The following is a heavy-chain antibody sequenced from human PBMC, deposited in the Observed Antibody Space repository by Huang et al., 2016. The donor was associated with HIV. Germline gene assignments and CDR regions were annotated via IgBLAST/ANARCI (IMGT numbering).Heavy chain of an antibody. J-gene: IGHJ4*02. CDR3: ATGFDVFFDF. CDR2: LDPEIGET. CDR1: EYTLTELS. Sequence: QVQLVQSRAEVKKPGASVKVSCKVSEYTLTELSIHWVRQPPGNGLEWMGGLDPEIGETIYEQKFQGRVTMTEDTSTETAFMELSGLRPEDTAVYYCATGFDVFFDFWGQGTLVTVSS. D-gene: IGHD3-9*01. V-gene: IGHV1-24*01.